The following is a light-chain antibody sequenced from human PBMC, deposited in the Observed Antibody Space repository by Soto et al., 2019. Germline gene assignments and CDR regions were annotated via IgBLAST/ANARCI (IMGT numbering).Light chain of an antibody. V-gene: IGKV3-15*01. J-gene: IGKJ4*01. CDR2: GAS. Sequence: EIVMTQSPATLSVSPGERATLSCRASQTVRSNLAWYQQIPGQAPRPLIYGASTRATGIPARFSGSGSGTELTLTISSLQSEEFAVYYCQQYNNWPLTFGGGTKVEIK. CDR1: QTVRSN. CDR3: QQYNNWPLT.